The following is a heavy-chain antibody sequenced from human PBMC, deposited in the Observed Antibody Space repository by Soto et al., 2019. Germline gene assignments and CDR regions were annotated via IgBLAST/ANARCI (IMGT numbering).Heavy chain of an antibody. D-gene: IGHD3-22*01. CDR3: ASPYYDSSGYYY. J-gene: IGHJ4*02. V-gene: IGHV1-69*01. CDR1: GYTFTSYD. Sequence: QVQLVQSGAEVKKPGASVKVSCKASGYTFTSYDISWVRQAPGQGLEWMGGIIPIFGTANYAQKFQGRVTITADESTRTAYMELSSLRSEDTAVYYCASPYYDSSGYYYWGQGTLVTVSS. CDR2: IIPIFGTA.